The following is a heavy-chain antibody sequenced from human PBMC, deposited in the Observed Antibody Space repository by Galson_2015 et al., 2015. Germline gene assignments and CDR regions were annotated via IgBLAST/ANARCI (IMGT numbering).Heavy chain of an antibody. V-gene: IGHV1-46*01. CDR1: GYTFTSYY. CDR2: INPSGGST. J-gene: IGHJ6*02. D-gene: IGHD2-2*01. CDR3: ARDSRVVVVPAAIDYYYGMDV. Sequence: SVKVSCKASGYTFTSYYMHWVRQAPGQGLEWMGIINPSGGSTSYAQKFQGRVTMTRDESTSTAYMELSSLRSEDTAVYYCARDSRVVVVPAAIDYYYGMDVWGQGTTVTVSS.